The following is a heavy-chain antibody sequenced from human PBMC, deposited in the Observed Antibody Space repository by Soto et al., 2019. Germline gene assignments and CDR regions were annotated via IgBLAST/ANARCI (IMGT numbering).Heavy chain of an antibody. D-gene: IGHD4-17*01. V-gene: IGHV3-30-3*01. CDR2: TSSDEGTK. CDR1: GFTFSRHS. CDR3: ARVGNYGDSPYYNYAMDV. Sequence: QVQLMESGGGVVHPGGSLRLSSTTSGFTFSRHSMHWFRQAPGKALEWVAVTSSDEGTKFYADSVKGRFTVSRDNSRDTLYLQMNSLRGEDTAVYFCARVGNYGDSPYYNYAMDVWGQGTTVTVSS. J-gene: IGHJ6*02.